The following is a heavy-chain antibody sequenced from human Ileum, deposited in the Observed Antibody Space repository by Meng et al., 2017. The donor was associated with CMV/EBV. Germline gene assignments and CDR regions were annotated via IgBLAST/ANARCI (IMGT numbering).Heavy chain of an antibody. D-gene: IGHD3-3*01. CDR1: GFTFSSSW. Sequence: ESLKISCAASGFTFSSSWMHWVRQAPGKGLVWVSRIHPDGISTTYAGSVEGQFTISRDNAKNMLFLQMNSPSAEDTAVYYCARDYDFWSGSMDYWGQGTRVTVSS. CDR2: IHPDGIST. V-gene: IGHV3-74*01. CDR3: ARDYDFWSGSMDY. J-gene: IGHJ4*02.